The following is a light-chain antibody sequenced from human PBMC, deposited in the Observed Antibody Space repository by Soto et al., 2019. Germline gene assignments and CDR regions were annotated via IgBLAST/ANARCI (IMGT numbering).Light chain of an antibody. CDR3: QQRSYWPPT. Sequence: EIVLAQSPGTLSLSPGERATLSCRASQSVTNSFLAWYQQRPGQAPRLLIYGASRRATGIPDRFSGSGSGTDFTLTISTLEPEDFAVYYCQQRSYWPPTFGGGTKADIK. V-gene: IGKV3D-20*02. CDR2: GAS. J-gene: IGKJ4*01. CDR1: QSVTNS.